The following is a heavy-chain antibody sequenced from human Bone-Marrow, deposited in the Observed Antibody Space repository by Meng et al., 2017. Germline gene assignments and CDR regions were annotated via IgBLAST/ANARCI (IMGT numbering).Heavy chain of an antibody. CDR2: IYYSGST. D-gene: IGHD6-19*01. CDR1: GGSISSSSYY. J-gene: IGHJ4*02. V-gene: IGHV4-39*02. CDR3: ARESSSGSYYFDY. Sequence: QLQLQESVPGLVKPSETLSLTCTVSGGSISSSSYYWGWIRQPPGKGLEWIGSIYYSGSTYYNPSLKSRVTISVDTSKNQFSLKLSSVTAADTAVYYCARESSSGSYYFDYWGQGTLVTVSS.